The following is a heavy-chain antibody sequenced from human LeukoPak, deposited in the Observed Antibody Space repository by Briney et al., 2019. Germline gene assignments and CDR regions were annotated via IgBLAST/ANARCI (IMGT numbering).Heavy chain of an antibody. CDR3: AKDAPYSSGYLLPSYYFDY. CDR1: GFTFSSYA. D-gene: IGHD3-22*01. CDR2: ISGSGGST. V-gene: IGHV3-23*01. J-gene: IGHJ4*02. Sequence: GGSLRLSCAASGFTFSSYAMSWVRQAPGKGLEWVSAISGSGGSTYYADSVKGRFTISRDNSKNTLYLQMNSLRAEDTAVYYCAKDAPYSSGYLLPSYYFDYWGQGTLVTVSS.